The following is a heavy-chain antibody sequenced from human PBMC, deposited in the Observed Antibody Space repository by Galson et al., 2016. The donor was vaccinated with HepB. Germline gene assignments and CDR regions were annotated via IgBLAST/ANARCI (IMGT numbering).Heavy chain of an antibody. D-gene: IGHD3-9*01. Sequence: SWLRQPPGKGLEWIGYIFYSGGTYYNPSLKSRLTISVDTSKNKFSLKLSSVTAADTAVYYCARGQKASYDILTGYWRANWFDPWGQGTLVTVSS. J-gene: IGHJ5*02. V-gene: IGHV4-30-4*01. CDR3: ARGQKASYDILTGYWRANWFDP. CDR2: IFYSGGT.